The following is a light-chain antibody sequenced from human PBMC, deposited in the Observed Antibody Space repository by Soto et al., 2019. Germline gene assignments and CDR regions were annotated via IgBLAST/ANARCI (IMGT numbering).Light chain of an antibody. V-gene: IGKV3-11*01. CDR2: DAF. CDR1: QSISSY. Sequence: EIALTQSPATLSLSPGERATLSCRASQSISSYLAWYQHKPGQAPRLLIYDAFKRATGIPARFSGSGSGTDFTLTISSLEPEDFAVYYCQRRNNWPPGAAFGGGTKVEIK. J-gene: IGKJ4*01. CDR3: QRRNNWPPGAA.